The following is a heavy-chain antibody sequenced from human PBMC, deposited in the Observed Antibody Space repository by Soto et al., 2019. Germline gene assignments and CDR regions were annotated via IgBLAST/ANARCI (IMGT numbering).Heavy chain of an antibody. D-gene: IGHD1-26*01. CDR1: GYTFTSHY. J-gene: IGHJ1*01. CDR3: AKGGIAGITWGYLQH. V-gene: IGHV1-46*01. CDR2: LNPSGGTT. Sequence: QVQLVESGAEVKKPGASVKLSCKASGYTFTSHYIHWVRQAPGQGLEWMGILNPSGGTTRNAQKFQGRITMTRDTSTSTVYMELSSLISEDTAIYYCAKGGIAGITWGYLQHWGQGTLVTVSS.